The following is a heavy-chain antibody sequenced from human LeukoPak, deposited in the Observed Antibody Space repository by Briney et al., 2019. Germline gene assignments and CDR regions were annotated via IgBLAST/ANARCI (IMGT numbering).Heavy chain of an antibody. V-gene: IGHV1-2*02. CDR3: AREGPGSSSWFFDY. D-gene: IGHD6-13*01. J-gene: IGHJ4*02. CDR1: GYTFTGYY. CDR2: INPNSGGT. Sequence: ASVKVSCRASGYTFTGYYMHWVRQAPGQGLEWMGWINPNSGGTNYAQKFQGRVTMTRDTSISTAYMELSRLRSDDTAVYYCAREGPGSSSWFFDYWGQGTLVSVSS.